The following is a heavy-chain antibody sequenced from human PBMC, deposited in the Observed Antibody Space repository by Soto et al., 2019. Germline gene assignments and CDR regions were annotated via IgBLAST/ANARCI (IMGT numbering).Heavy chain of an antibody. J-gene: IGHJ5*02. D-gene: IGHD3-3*01. CDR1: GGSISSSSYY. CDR3: AIAYHFWSGQTPFDP. V-gene: IGHV4-39*01. CDR2: IYFSGST. Sequence: PSETLSLTCTVSGGSISSSSYYWGWIRQPPGKGLEWIGSIYFSGSTYYNPSLTSRVTISVDTSKDQFSLKLSSVTAADTAVYYCAIAYHFWSGQTPFDPWGQGTLVTVSS.